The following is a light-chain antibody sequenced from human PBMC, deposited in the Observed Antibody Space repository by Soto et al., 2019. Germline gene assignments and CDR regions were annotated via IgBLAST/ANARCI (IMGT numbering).Light chain of an antibody. CDR1: SSDIGGYKY. J-gene: IGLJ2*01. Sequence: QSALTQPASVSGSPGQSITISCTGTSSDIGGYKYVSWYQQHPGKAPKLIIYDVSNRLSGVSNRFSGSKSGNTASLTISGLQAEDEADYHCSSYTSSSTVTFGGGTKLTVI. CDR2: DVS. CDR3: SSYTSSSTVT. V-gene: IGLV2-14*01.